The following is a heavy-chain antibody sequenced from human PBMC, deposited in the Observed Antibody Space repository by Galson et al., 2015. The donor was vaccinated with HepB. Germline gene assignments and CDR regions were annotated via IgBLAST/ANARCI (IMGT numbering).Heavy chain of an antibody. CDR1: GDSVSSHSAA. Sequence: CAISGDSVSSHSAAWNWIRQSPSRGLEWLGRTYYRSKWYNDYAVSVKSRITINPDTSKNQFSLQLNSVTPEDTAVYYYARDRYFYYYDSSGYDYWGQGTLVTVSS. D-gene: IGHD3-22*01. CDR2: TYYRSKWYN. J-gene: IGHJ4*02. CDR3: ARDRYFYYYDSSGYDY. V-gene: IGHV6-1*01.